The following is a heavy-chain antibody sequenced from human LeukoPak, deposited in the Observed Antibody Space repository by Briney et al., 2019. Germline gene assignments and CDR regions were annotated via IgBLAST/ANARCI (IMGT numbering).Heavy chain of an antibody. Sequence: SETLSLTCTVSGGSIRSYYWSWIRQPPGRGREWVGYIYYSGSTNYNPSLKSRVTISVDTSKNQFSLKLSSVTAADTAVYYCARSSDPGLWGYWVQGTQVTDSS. CDR2: IYYSGST. CDR1: GGSIRSYY. CDR3: ARSSDPGLWGY. D-gene: IGHD3-16*01. V-gene: IGHV4-59*01. J-gene: IGHJ4*02.